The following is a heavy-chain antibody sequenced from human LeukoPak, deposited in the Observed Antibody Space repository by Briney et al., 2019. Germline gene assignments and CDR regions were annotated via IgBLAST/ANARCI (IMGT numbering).Heavy chain of an antibody. J-gene: IGHJ4*02. Sequence: GASVYVSCKASGYTFTGRYIHWMRQAPGQGLEWMGWISPKSGDTQYAQKFQGRVTMTRDTSISTAYMEVNGLTSDDTAVYYCTREDYWGQGTLVTVSS. CDR1: GYTFTGRY. CDR2: ISPKSGDT. V-gene: IGHV1-2*02. CDR3: TREDY.